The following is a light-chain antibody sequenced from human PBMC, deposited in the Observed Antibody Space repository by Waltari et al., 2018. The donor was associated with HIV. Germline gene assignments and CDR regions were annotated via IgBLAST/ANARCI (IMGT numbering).Light chain of an antibody. V-gene: IGLV1-44*01. Sequence: QPVLTQPPSASGTPGTRVTISCSGSSSHIGSNTVNWYQQLPGTAPKLLIYSNNQRPSGVPGRFSGSKSGTSASLAISGLQSEDEADYYCAAWDDSLNGRVFGGGTKLTVL. CDR3: AAWDDSLNGRV. J-gene: IGLJ3*02. CDR2: SNN. CDR1: SSHIGSNT.